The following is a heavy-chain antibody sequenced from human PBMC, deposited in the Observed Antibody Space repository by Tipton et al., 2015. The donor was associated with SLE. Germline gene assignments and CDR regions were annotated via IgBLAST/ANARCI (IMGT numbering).Heavy chain of an antibody. CDR3: TTDYYDSSAPARFLDY. D-gene: IGHD3-22*01. CDR1: GFTFSNAW. CDR2: IKSKTDGGTT. V-gene: IGHV3-15*01. J-gene: IGHJ4*02. Sequence: SLRLSCAASGFTFSNAWMSWVRQAPGKGLEWVGRIKSKTDGGTTDYAAPVKGRFTISRDDSKNTLYLQMNSLKTEDTAVYYCTTDYYDSSAPARFLDYWGQGTLVTVSS.